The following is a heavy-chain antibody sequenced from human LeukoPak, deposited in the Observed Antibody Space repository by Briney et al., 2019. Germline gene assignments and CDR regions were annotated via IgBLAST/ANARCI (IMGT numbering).Heavy chain of an antibody. CDR3: VRERTGRGAFDI. V-gene: IGHV3-53*01. CDR1: GFTVSTNY. Sequence: GGSLRLSCAASGFTVSTNYISWVRQAPRTGLQWVSVFYPAGTTYYADSVKGRFTISRDNSENTLSLQMNSLRAEDTAIYYCVRERTGRGAFDIWGQGTMVTVSS. D-gene: IGHD3/OR15-3a*01. CDR2: FYPAGTT. J-gene: IGHJ3*02.